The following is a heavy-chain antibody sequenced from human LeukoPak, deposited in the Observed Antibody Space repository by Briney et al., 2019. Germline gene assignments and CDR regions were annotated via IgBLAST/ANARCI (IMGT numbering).Heavy chain of an antibody. V-gene: IGHV3-7*01. CDR2: IKTDGSEK. Sequence: GGSLRLSCAASGFTFSSYAMGWVRQAPGKGLQWVANIKTDGSEKYYVDSVKGRFTISRDNAKNSLYLQMNSLRAEDTAVYYCATYSSLNRREFQYWGQGTLLTVSS. J-gene: IGHJ1*01. CDR1: GFTFSSYA. D-gene: IGHD3-22*01. CDR3: ATYSSLNRREFQY.